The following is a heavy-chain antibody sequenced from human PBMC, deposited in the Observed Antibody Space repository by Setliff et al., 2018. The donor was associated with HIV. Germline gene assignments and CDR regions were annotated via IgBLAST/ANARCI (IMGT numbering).Heavy chain of an antibody. CDR2: INQDGGER. Sequence: PGGSLRLSCAGSGFTFSTYWMNLVRQAPGQGLEWVANINQDGGERSYVDSVKGRFTISRDNAKNSLYLQMNSLRAEDTAVYYCARSQMATLLTDYWGQGTRVTVSS. D-gene: IGHD5-12*01. V-gene: IGHV3-7*01. J-gene: IGHJ4*02. CDR1: GFTFSTYW. CDR3: ARSQMATLLTDY.